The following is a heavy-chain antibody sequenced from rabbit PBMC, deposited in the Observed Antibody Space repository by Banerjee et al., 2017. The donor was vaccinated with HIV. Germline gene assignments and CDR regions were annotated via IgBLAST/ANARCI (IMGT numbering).Heavy chain of an antibody. CDR3: ARGYPDSTAYEL. V-gene: IGHV1S45*01. D-gene: IGHD4-2*01. J-gene: IGHJ3*01. CDR2: IYNGDDST. CDR1: GFDFSRNYW. Sequence: LVESGGGLVQPGGSLKLSCKASGFDFSRNYWICWVRQAPGKRPEWIACIYNGDDSTYYASWVNGRFTLSKTSSTTVTLQMTSLTAADTATYFCARGYPDSTAYELWGQGTLVTVS.